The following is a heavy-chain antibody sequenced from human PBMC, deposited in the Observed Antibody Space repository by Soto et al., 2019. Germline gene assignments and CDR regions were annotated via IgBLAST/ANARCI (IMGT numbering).Heavy chain of an antibody. Sequence: ASVKVSFKASGYTFTGYYMHWLRQAPGQGLEWMGWINPNSGGTNYAQKFQGRVTMTRDTSISTAYMELSRLRSDDTAVYYCASMGSSSGWYGVVDYYYYYGMDVWGQGTTVTVS. CDR2: INPNSGGT. V-gene: IGHV1-2*02. CDR3: ASMGSSSGWYGVVDYYYYYGMDV. J-gene: IGHJ6*02. D-gene: IGHD6-19*01. CDR1: GYTFTGYY.